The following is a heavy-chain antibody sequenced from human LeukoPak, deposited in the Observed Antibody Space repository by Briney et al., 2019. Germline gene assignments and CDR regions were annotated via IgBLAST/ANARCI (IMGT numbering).Heavy chain of an antibody. J-gene: IGHJ6*02. CDR1: GGSISSRRCY. D-gene: IGHD4-17*01. CDR2: IFYSGST. CDR3: ARGTTTTVTTFYYYYGMDV. V-gene: IGHV4-39*01. Sequence: SETLSLTCTVSGGSISSRRCYWGWIRQPPGKGLEWIGSIFYSGSTYYNPSLKRRVTISVDTSKNQFSLKLSSVTAADTAVYYCARGTTTTVTTFYYYYGMDVWGQGTTVTVSS.